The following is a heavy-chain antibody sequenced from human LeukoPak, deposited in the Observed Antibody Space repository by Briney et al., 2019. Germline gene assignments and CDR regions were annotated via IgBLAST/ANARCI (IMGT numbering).Heavy chain of an antibody. CDR1: SGSISSYY. Sequence: SETLSLTCTVSSGSISSYYWSWIRQPPGQGLECIGYIYYSGSTNYNPSLKSRVTISVDTSKNQFSLKLSSVTAADTAVYYCARKRFCANWFDPWGQGTLVTVSS. V-gene: IGHV4-59*01. CDR3: ARKRFCANWFDP. D-gene: IGHD3-10*01. CDR2: IYYSGST. J-gene: IGHJ5*02.